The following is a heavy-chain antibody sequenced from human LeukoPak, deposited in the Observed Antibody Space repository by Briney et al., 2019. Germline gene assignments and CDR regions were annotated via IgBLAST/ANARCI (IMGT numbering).Heavy chain of an antibody. J-gene: IGHJ4*02. CDR1: GFTFSSYS. V-gene: IGHV3-48*02. Sequence: GGSLRLSCAASGFTFSSYSMNWVRQAPGKGLEWVSYISSSSSTIYYADSVKGRFTISRDNAKNSLYLQMNSLRDEDTAVSYCARVVGATAFSPAGRHWGQGTLVTVSS. CDR3: ARVVGATAFSPAGRH. CDR2: ISSSSSTI. D-gene: IGHD1-26*01.